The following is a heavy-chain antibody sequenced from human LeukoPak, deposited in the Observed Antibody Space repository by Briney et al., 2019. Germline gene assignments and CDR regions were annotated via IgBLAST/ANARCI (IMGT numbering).Heavy chain of an antibody. Sequence: GGSLRLSCAASGFTFSSYAMTWVRQAPGKGLEWVSVIYSGGSTYYADSVKGRFTISRDNSKNTLYLQMNSLRAEDTAVYYCARGTSSGYFQLYFDYWGQGTLVTVSS. J-gene: IGHJ4*02. CDR3: ARGTSSGYFQLYFDY. CDR2: IYSGGST. V-gene: IGHV3-53*01. CDR1: GFTFSSYA. D-gene: IGHD3-22*01.